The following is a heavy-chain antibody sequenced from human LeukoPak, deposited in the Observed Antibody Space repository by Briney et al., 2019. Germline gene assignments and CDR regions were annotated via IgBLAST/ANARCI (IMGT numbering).Heavy chain of an antibody. J-gene: IGHJ4*02. CDR1: GYTFSSYG. CDR2: ISAYNGNT. CDR3: ARSYDFWSGYSPCY. D-gene: IGHD3-3*01. V-gene: IGHV1-18*01. Sequence: VSCKASGYTFSSYGISWVRQAPGQGLAWMGWISAYNGNTNYTQKLQDRVTITTDTSTSTAYMELRSLRSDDTAAYYCARSYDFWSGYSPCYWGQGTLVTVSS.